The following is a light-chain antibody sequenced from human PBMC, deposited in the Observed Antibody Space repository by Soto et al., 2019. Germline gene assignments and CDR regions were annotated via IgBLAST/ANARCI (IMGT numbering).Light chain of an antibody. CDR3: QQYGSSPRT. CDR2: GAS. Sequence: DIVLTQSPGTLSLSPGERATLSCRASQSVNSNLAWYQQKPGQAPRLLMYGASSRATGIPDRFSGSGSGTDFTLTISRLEPEDFAVYYCQQYGSSPRTFGQGTKVDIK. J-gene: IGKJ1*01. V-gene: IGKV3-20*01. CDR1: QSVNSN.